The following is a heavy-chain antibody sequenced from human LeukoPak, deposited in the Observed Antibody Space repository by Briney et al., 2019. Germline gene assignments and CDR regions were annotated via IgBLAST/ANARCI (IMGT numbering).Heavy chain of an antibody. CDR1: GYTFTSYD. V-gene: IGHV1-8*01. J-gene: IGHJ4*02. CDR3: ARGRAGGNRLRKIYYFDY. D-gene: IGHD4-17*01. CDR2: MNPNSGNT. Sequence: GASVKVSCKASGYTFTSYDINWVRQATGQGLEWMGWMNPNSGNTGYAQKFQGRVTMTRNTSISTAYMELSSLRSEDTAVYYCARGRAGGNRLRKIYYFDYWGQGTLVTVSS.